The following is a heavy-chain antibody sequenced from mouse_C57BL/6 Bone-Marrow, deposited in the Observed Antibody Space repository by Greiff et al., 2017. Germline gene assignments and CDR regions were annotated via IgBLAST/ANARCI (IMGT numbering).Heavy chain of an antibody. CDR2: IDPETGGT. J-gene: IGHJ2*01. V-gene: IGHV1-15*01. Sequence: QVQLQQSVAELVRPGASVTLSCKASGYTFTDYEMHWVKQTPVHGLEWIGAIDPETGGTAYNQKFKGKAILTADKSSSTAYMELRSLTSEDSAVYYCTRVTSGYWGQGTTLTVSS. CDR1: GYTFTDYE. CDR3: TRVTSGY. D-gene: IGHD2-12*01.